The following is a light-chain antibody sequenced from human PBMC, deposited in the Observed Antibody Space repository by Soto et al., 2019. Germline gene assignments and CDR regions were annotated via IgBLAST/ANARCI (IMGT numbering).Light chain of an antibody. J-gene: IGKJ5*01. CDR3: QQRSNWPVT. V-gene: IGKV3-11*01. CDR1: QSFSSN. CDR2: DAS. Sequence: ELVMTQSPATLSVSPWERATLSCRASQSFSSNVAWYQQKPGQAPRLLIYDASNRATGIPARFSGSGSGTDFTLTISSLEPEDFAVYYCQQRSNWPVTFGQGTRLEIK.